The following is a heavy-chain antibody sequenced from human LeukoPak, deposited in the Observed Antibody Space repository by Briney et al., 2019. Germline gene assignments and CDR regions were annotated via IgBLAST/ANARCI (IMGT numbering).Heavy chain of an antibody. CDR3: STTAGGNYRMDV. J-gene: IGHJ6*02. D-gene: IGHD5-18*01. V-gene: IGHV3-11*01. CDR2: ISSSGSTI. CDR1: GFTFSDYY. Sequence: PGGSLRLSCAASGFTFSDYYMSWIRQAQGKGLEWVSYISSSGSTIYYADSVKGRFTISRDNAKNSLYLPMNSLRAEETAVYYCSTTAGGNYRMDVEGQGPTVTVSS.